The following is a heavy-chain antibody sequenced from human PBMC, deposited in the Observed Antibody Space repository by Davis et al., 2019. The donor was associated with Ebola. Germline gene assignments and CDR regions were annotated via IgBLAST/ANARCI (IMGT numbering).Heavy chain of an antibody. CDR2: IEPSDSYT. CDR1: GYSFTSNW. CDR3: ARHLITFGGVIVRWDWFDP. J-gene: IGHJ5*02. D-gene: IGHD3-16*02. V-gene: IGHV5-10-1*01. Sequence: GESLKLSCKASGYSFTSNWISWVRQLPGKGLERMGRIEPSDSYTNYSPSFQGHVTISADKSISTAYLQWSSLKASDTAMYYCARHLITFGGVIVRWDWFDPWGQGTLVTVSS.